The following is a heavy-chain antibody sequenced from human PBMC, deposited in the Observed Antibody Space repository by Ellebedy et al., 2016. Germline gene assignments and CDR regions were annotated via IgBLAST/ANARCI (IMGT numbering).Heavy chain of an antibody. J-gene: IGHJ4*02. D-gene: IGHD5-12*01. Sequence: GGSLRLXCAASGFTFSSYAMHWVRQAPGKGLEWVAVISYDGSNKYYADSVKGRFTISRDDSKNTLYLQMNSLKTEDTAVYYCTAYGGYEFGYWGQGTLFTVSS. CDR1: GFTFSSYA. V-gene: IGHV3-30-3*01. CDR2: ISYDGSNK. CDR3: TAYGGYEFGY.